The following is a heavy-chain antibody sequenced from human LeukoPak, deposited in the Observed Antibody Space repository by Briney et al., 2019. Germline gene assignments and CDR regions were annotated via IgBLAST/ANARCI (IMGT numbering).Heavy chain of an antibody. Sequence: PSETLSLTCAVSGGSISSSNWWSWVRQPPGKGLEWIGEIYHSGSTNYNPSLKSRVTISVDKSKNQFSLKLSSVTAADTAVYYCAAGRGWLPRYFQHWGQGTLVTVSS. V-gene: IGHV4-4*02. CDR2: IYHSGST. CDR3: AAGRGWLPRYFQH. J-gene: IGHJ1*01. D-gene: IGHD6-19*01. CDR1: GGSISSSNW.